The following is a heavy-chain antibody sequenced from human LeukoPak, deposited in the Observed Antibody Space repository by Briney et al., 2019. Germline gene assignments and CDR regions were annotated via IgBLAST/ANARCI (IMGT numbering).Heavy chain of an antibody. Sequence: ASVKVSCKASGYAFTSYGISWVRQAPGQGPEWMGVISPSGGSTTYAQKFQGRVTLTRDMSTSTDYLELSSLRSEDTAVYYCARDNSVRDEAWWFNPWGQGTLVTVSS. CDR3: ARDNSVRDEAWWFNP. V-gene: IGHV1-46*01. CDR2: ISPSGGST. D-gene: IGHD5-24*01. J-gene: IGHJ5*02. CDR1: GYAFTSYG.